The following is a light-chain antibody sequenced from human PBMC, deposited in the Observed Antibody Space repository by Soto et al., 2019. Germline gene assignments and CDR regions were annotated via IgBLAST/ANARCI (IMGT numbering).Light chain of an antibody. CDR1: QNINNW. Sequence: MQMTQSPSTLSASIGDRVTITCRASQNINNWLAWYQQKPGKAPRLLIYDASSLQSGAPSRFSGSGSGTEFTLSLSSLQPEDSETYDCQRCDGYFGHGTKLEAK. J-gene: IGKJ2*01. CDR2: DAS. CDR3: QRCDGY. V-gene: IGKV1-5*01.